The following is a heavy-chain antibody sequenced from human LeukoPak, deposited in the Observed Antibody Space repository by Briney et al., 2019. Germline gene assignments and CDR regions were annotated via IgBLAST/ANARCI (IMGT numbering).Heavy chain of an antibody. Sequence: SETLSLTCTVSGDSIGSTTTYYWGWIRQPPGKGLEWIGNVNYSGSTYYNPSLKSRVTISVDTTKNQFSLKLSSVTAADTAVYYCARLKGRGSGGYYYYYGMDVWGQGTTVTVSS. V-gene: IGHV4-39*07. CDR1: GDSIGSTTTYY. J-gene: IGHJ6*02. CDR2: VNYSGST. CDR3: ARLKGRGSGGYYYYYGMDV. D-gene: IGHD3-10*01.